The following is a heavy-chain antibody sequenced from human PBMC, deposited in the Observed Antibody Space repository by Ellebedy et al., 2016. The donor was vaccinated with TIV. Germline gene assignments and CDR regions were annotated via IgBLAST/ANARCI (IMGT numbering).Heavy chain of an antibody. J-gene: IGHJ3*02. Sequence: ASVKVSCXASGYTFTSYDINWVRQATGQGLEWMGWMNPNSGNTGYAQKFQGRVTITADKSTSTAYMELSSLRSEDTAVYYCARSEDYGGNSHAFDIWGQGTMVTVSS. CDR1: GYTFTSYD. CDR2: MNPNSGNT. V-gene: IGHV1-8*01. CDR3: ARSEDYGGNSHAFDI. D-gene: IGHD4-23*01.